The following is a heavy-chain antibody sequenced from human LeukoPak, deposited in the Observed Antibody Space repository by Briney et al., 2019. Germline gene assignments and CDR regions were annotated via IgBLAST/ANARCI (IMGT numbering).Heavy chain of an antibody. J-gene: IGHJ4*02. CDR1: GYTFTSYD. V-gene: IGHV1-8*03. CDR3: ARVSSGTMGPIDY. Sequence: GASVKVSCKASGYTFTSYDINWVRQATGQGLEWMGWMNPNSGNTGYAQKFQGRVTITRNTSISTAYMELSSLRSEDTAVYYCARVSSGTMGPIDYWGQGTLVTVSS. D-gene: IGHD1-7*01. CDR2: MNPNSGNT.